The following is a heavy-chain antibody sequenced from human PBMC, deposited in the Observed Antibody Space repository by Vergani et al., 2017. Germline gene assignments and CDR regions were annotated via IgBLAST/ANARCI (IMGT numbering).Heavy chain of an antibody. D-gene: IGHD3-3*01. J-gene: IGHJ4*02. CDR1: GGSFSGYY. Sequence: QVQLQQWGAGLLKPSETLSLTCAVYGGSFSGYYWSWIRQPPGKGLEWIGEINHSGSTNYNPSLKSRVTISVDTSKNQFSLTLSSVTAADTAVYYCAIQLTDTYYDFWSGFTFDYWGQGTLVTVSS. CDR3: AIQLTDTYYDFWSGFTFDY. CDR2: INHSGST. V-gene: IGHV4-34*01.